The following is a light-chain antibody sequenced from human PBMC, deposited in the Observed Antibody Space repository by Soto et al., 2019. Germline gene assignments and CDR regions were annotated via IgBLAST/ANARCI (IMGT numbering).Light chain of an antibody. CDR3: FSFTPTRPHV. CDR1: SSDIGAYGY. Sequence: QSALAQPPSLSGSPGQATTIACTGTSSDIGAYGYVAWFQQHPGKAPKLMSSMDNDRRSRVSHGFPCSNCASTADLTISGPQVADEAEYFCFSFTPTRPHVFGPGTKVTVL. CDR2: MDN. V-gene: IGLV2-14*01. J-gene: IGLJ1*01.